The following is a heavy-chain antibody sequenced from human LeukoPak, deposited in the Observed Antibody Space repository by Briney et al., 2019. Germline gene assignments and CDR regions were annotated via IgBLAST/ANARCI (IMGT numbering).Heavy chain of an antibody. J-gene: IGHJ6*02. D-gene: IGHD3-10*01. V-gene: IGHV7-4-1*02. Sequence: ASVKVFCKASGYTFTSYAMNWVRQAPGQGLEWMGWINTNTGNPTYAQGFTGRFVFSLDTSVSTAYLQISSLKAEDTAVYYCARGVGYYGSGSYWAPSYYYGMDVWGQGTTVTVSS. CDR2: INTNTGNP. CDR1: GYTFTSYA. CDR3: ARGVGYYGSGSYWAPSYYYGMDV.